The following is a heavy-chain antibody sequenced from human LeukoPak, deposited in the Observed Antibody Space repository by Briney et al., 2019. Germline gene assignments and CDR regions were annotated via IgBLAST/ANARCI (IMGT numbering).Heavy chain of an antibody. CDR3: ARFTVTLIFDY. V-gene: IGHV3-21*01. D-gene: IGHD4-17*01. CDR2: ISSSSSYI. CDR1: GFTFSSYS. Sequence: GGSLRLSCAASGFTFSSYSMNWVRQAPGKGLEWVSSISSSSSYIYYAGSVKGRFTISRDNAKNSLYLQMNSLRAEDTAVYYCARFTVTLIFDYWGQGTLVTVSS. J-gene: IGHJ4*02.